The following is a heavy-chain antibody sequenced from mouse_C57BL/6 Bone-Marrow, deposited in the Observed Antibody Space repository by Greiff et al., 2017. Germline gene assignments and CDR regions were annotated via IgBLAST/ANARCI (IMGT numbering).Heavy chain of an antibody. CDR3: AKGVVSDWYFDV. J-gene: IGHJ1*03. CDR2: IYPGDGDT. Sequence: QVQLQQSGAELVKPGASVKISCKASGYAFSSYRMNWVKQRPGKGLEWIGQIYPGDGDTNYNGKVKGKATMTADKSSSTAYLQLSSLDSEDSAVYFCAKGVVSDWYFDVWGTGTTVTVSS. V-gene: IGHV1-80*01. D-gene: IGHD1-1*01. CDR1: GYAFSSYR.